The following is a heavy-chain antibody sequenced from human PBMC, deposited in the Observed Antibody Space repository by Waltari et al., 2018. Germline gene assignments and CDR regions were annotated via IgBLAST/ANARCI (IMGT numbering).Heavy chain of an antibody. CDR2: IKQDGSEK. Sequence: EVQLVESGGGLVQPGGSLRLSCAASGFTFSSYCMSWVRQAPGKGLEWVANIKQDGSEKYYVDSVKGRFTISRDNAKNSLYLQMNSLRAEDTAVYYCAFSSGWPYNWFDPWGQGTLVTVSS. V-gene: IGHV3-7*02. CDR1: GFTFSSYC. D-gene: IGHD6-19*01. CDR3: AFSSGWPYNWFDP. J-gene: IGHJ5*02.